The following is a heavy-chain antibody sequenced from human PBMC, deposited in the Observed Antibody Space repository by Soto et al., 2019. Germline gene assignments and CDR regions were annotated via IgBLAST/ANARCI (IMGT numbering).Heavy chain of an antibody. CDR1: GGSISSGDYY. V-gene: IGHV4-30-4*01. CDR2: IYYSGST. D-gene: IGHD1-1*01. CDR3: AKERRGVVSRDFDS. Sequence: PSETLSLTCTVSGGSISSGDYYWSWIRQPPGKGLEWIGYIYYSGSTYYNPSLKSRVTISVDTSKTQFSLKLSSVTAADTAVYYCAKERRGVVSRDFDSWGQGTLVTVSS. J-gene: IGHJ4*02.